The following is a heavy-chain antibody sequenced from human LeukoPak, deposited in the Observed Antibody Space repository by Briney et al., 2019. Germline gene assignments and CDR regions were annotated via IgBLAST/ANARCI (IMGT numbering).Heavy chain of an antibody. Sequence: SETLSLTCTVSGGSFSGSNHYWGWIRQPPGRGLEWIGSIYFGGSTYYNPSLKSRLTISVDTSKNQFSLKLSSVTAADTAVYYCARGRLLLWFGESPYYYYGMDVWGQGTTVTVSS. CDR1: GGSFSGSNHY. CDR3: ARGRLLLWFGESPYYYYGMDV. V-gene: IGHV4-39*07. J-gene: IGHJ6*02. D-gene: IGHD3-10*01. CDR2: IYFGGST.